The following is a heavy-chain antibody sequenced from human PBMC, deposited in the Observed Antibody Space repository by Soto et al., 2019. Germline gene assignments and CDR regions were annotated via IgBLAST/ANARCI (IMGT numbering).Heavy chain of an antibody. CDR2: IIPIFGTA. V-gene: IGHV1-69*01. J-gene: IGHJ6*02. CDR1: GGTFSSYA. CDR3: ARSQGGSSSLDIYYYYYYGMDV. Sequence: QVQLVQSGAEVKKPGSSVKVSCKAPGGTFSSYAISWVRQAPGQGLEWMGGIIPIFGTAKYAKKFPGRVTITADESTSTGYMELSSLRSEDTAVYYCARSQGGSSSLDIYYYYYYGMDVWGQGTTVTVSS. D-gene: IGHD2-15*01.